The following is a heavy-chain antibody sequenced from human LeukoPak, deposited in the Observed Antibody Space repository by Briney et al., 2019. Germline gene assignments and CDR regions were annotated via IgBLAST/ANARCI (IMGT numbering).Heavy chain of an antibody. J-gene: IGHJ4*02. Sequence: PGGSLRLSCAASGFTFSSFWMSWVRQAPGKGLEWVANINKDGSQKYYVDSVEGRFTISRDSAKNSLYLQMDSLRVDDTAVYYCTRVFGGYDVSDYWGQGTLATVSS. CDR3: TRVFGGYDVSDY. CDR2: INKDGSQK. V-gene: IGHV3-7*03. D-gene: IGHD3-3*01. CDR1: GFTFSSFW.